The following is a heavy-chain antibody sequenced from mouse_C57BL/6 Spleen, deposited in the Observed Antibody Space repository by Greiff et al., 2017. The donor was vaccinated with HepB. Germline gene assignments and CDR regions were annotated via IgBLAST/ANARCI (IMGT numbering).Heavy chain of an antibody. V-gene: IGHV3-6*01. J-gene: IGHJ1*03. CDR3: ARVEGVYWYFDV. CDR2: ISYDGSN. CDR1: GYSITSGYY. Sequence: EVQLQESGPGLVKPSQSLSLTCSVTGYSITSGYYWNWIRQFPGNKLEWMGYISYDGSNNYNPSLKNRISITRDTSKNQFFLKLNSVTTEDTATYYCARVEGVYWYFDVWGTGTTVTVSS.